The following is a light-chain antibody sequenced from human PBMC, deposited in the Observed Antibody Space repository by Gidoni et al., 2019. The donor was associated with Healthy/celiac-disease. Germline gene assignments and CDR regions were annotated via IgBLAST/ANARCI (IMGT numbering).Light chain of an antibody. CDR1: QSLSSN. V-gene: IGKV3-15*01. CDR2: GAS. CDR3: QQYSNWPPVT. Sequence: EIVMTQSPATLSVSPGERAILSCRASQSLSSNLAWYQQKPGQTPRILIYGASTRATGIPARCSGSGSGTEFTLTISSLQSEDFAVYYCQQYSNWPPVTFXQXTKLEIK. J-gene: IGKJ2*01.